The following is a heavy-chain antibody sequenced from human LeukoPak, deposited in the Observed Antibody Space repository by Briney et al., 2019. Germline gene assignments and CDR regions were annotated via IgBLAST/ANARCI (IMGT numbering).Heavy chain of an antibody. CDR1: GFTFRSYD. J-gene: IGHJ4*02. CDR2: ISSSGSTI. V-gene: IGHV3-48*04. D-gene: IGHD3-10*01. CDR3: ARDGGRELLWFGELLTGGLFDY. Sequence: GGSLRLSCAASGFTFRSYDMSWVRQAPGKGLEWVSYISSSGSTIYYADSVKGRFTISRDNAKNSLYLQMNSLRAEDTAVYYCARDGGRELLWFGELLTGGLFDYWGQGTLVTVSS.